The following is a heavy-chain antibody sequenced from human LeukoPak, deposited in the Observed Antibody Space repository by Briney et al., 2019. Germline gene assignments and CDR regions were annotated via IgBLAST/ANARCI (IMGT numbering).Heavy chain of an antibody. Sequence: GGSLRLSCAASGFTFSSYAMSWVRQAPGKGLEWVSAISGSGGSTYYADSVKGRFTISRDNSKNTLYLQMNSLRAEDTAVYYCAKDPGLRLGELSLSPYWGQGTLVTVSS. CDR1: GFTFSSYA. D-gene: IGHD3-16*02. CDR2: ISGSGGST. CDR3: AKDPGLRLGELSLSPY. V-gene: IGHV3-23*01. J-gene: IGHJ4*02.